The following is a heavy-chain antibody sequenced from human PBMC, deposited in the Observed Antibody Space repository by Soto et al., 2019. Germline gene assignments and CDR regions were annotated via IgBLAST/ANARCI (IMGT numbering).Heavy chain of an antibody. Sequence: QVQLVQSGAEVKKPGSSVKVSCKASGGTFSSYAISWVRQAPGQGLEWMGGIIPIFGTANYAQKFQGRVTITADESTSTAYMELSSLRSEDTAVYYCARERYYYDSSGYYHANYYFDYWGQGTLVTVSS. CDR2: IIPIFGTA. D-gene: IGHD3-22*01. V-gene: IGHV1-69*01. J-gene: IGHJ4*02. CDR1: GGTFSSYA. CDR3: ARERYYYDSSGYYHANYYFDY.